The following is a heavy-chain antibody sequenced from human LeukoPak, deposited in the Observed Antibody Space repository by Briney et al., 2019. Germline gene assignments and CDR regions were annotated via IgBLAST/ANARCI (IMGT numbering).Heavy chain of an antibody. CDR2: IWYDGSNK. CDR1: GFTFSSYG. Sequence: GRSLRLSCAASGFTFSSYGMHWVRQAPGKGLEWVAVIWYDGSNKYYADSVKGRFTISRDNSKNTLYLQMNSLRAEDTAVYYCAREAMVRGAGSHYFDYWGQGTLVTVSS. CDR3: AREAMVRGAGSHYFDY. J-gene: IGHJ4*02. D-gene: IGHD3-10*01. V-gene: IGHV3-33*01.